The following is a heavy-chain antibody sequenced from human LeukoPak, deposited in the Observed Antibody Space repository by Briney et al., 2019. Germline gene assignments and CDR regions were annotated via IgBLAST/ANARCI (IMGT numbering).Heavy chain of an antibody. CDR1: GGSISSGDYY. D-gene: IGHD3-22*01. Sequence: SETLSLTCTVSGGSISSGDYYWSWIRQPPGKGLEWIGYIYYSGSTYYNPSLKSRVTISVDTSKNQFSLKLSSVTAADTAVYYCARADDSSGYRLYYFDYWGQGTLVTVSS. V-gene: IGHV4-30-4*01. CDR3: ARADDSSGYRLYYFDY. J-gene: IGHJ4*02. CDR2: IYYSGST.